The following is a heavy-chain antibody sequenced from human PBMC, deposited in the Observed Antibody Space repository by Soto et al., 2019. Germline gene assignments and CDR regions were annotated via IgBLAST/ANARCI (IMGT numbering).Heavy chain of an antibody. CDR1: GFTFSSYG. Sequence: QVQLVESGGGVVQPGRSLRLSCATSGFTFSSYGMHWVRQGPGKGLEWVAVIWYDGTNKYYADSENGRFTISRDDSKNTMYLQTNSLRAEDTAVYYCARGPMTTVTTWGDWYFDLWGRGTLVTVSS. J-gene: IGHJ2*01. CDR2: IWYDGTNK. CDR3: ARGPMTTVTTWGDWYFDL. D-gene: IGHD4-17*01. V-gene: IGHV3-33*01.